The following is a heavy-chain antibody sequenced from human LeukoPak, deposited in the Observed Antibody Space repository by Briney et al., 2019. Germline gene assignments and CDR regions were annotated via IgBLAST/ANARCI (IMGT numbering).Heavy chain of an antibody. D-gene: IGHD6-19*01. Sequence: ASVKVSYKASGYTFTGYYMHWVRQAPGQGLEWMGWINPNSGGTNYAQKFQGWVTMTRDTSISTAYMELSRLRSDDTAVYYCARGGSGWYPNDAFDIWGQGTVVTVSS. CDR2: INPNSGGT. J-gene: IGHJ3*02. CDR1: GYTFTGYY. V-gene: IGHV1-2*04. CDR3: ARGGSGWYPNDAFDI.